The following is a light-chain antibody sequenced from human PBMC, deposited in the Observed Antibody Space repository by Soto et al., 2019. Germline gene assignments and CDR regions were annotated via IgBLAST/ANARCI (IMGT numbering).Light chain of an antibody. CDR3: QQYSNWPT. CDR1: QSVSSN. Sequence: EIVMTQSPATLSVSPGERATLSCRASQSVSSNLAWYQQKFGQAPRLLIYGASTRAIGIPARFSGSGSGTEFTLTISSLQSEDFAIYYCQQYSNWPTFGQGTRWRL. J-gene: IGKJ5*01. V-gene: IGKV3-15*01. CDR2: GAS.